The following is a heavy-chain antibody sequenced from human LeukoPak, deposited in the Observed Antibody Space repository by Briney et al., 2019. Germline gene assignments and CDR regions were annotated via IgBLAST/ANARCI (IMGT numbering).Heavy chain of an antibody. CDR3: AKGDYGDYIQGYYYYMDV. J-gene: IGHJ6*03. CDR2: INSDGSST. CDR1: GFTFSSYW. V-gene: IGHV3-74*01. D-gene: IGHD4-17*01. Sequence: GGSLRLSCAASGFTFSSYWMHWVRQAPGKGLVWVSRINSDGSSTSYADSVKGRFTISRDNAKNTLYLQMNSLRAEDTAVYYCAKGDYGDYIQGYYYYMDVWGKGTTVTISS.